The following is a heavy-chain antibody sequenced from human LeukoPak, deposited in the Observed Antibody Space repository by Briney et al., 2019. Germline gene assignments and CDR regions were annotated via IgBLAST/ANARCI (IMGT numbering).Heavy chain of an antibody. CDR2: VSSNSSTI. V-gene: IGHV3-48*02. CDR3: ARVWGSGSYYLGRLDY. CDR1: GFTFSSYS. Sequence: GGSLRLSCAASGFTFSSYSMNWVRQAPGKGLEWVSYVSSNSSTIYYADSVKGRFTISRDNAKNSLYLQMNSLRDEDTAVYYCARVWGSGSYYLGRLDYWGQGTLVTVSS. J-gene: IGHJ4*02. D-gene: IGHD3-10*01.